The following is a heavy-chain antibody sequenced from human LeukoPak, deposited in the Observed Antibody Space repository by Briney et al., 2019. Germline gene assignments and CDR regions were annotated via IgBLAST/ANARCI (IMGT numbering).Heavy chain of an antibody. V-gene: IGHV1-24*01. CDR2: FDPEDGET. CDR3: ATVDIAAAGLTWHDY. D-gene: IGHD6-13*01. CDR1: GYTLTELS. Sequence: GASVKVSCKVSGYTLTELSMHWVRQAPGKGLEWMGGFDPEDGETIYAQKFQGRVTMTEDTPTDTAYMELSSLRSEDTAVYYCATVDIAAAGLTWHDYWGQGTLVTVSS. J-gene: IGHJ4*02.